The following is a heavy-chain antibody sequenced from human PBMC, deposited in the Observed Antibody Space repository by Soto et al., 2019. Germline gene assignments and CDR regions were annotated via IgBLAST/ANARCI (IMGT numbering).Heavy chain of an antibody. CDR2: IYYSGST. Sequence: SETLSLTCTVSGGSISSGDYYWSWFRQPPGKGLEWIGYIYYSGSTYYNPSLKSRVTISVDTSKNQFSLKLSSVTAADTAVYYCARVGYCTNGVCDRFDYWGQGTLVTVSS. CDR1: GGSISSGDYY. CDR3: ARVGYCTNGVCDRFDY. V-gene: IGHV4-30-4*01. J-gene: IGHJ4*02. D-gene: IGHD2-8*01.